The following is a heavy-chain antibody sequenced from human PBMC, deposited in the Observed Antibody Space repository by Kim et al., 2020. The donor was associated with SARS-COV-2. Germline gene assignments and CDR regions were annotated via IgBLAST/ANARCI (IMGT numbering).Heavy chain of an antibody. V-gene: IGHV3-11*01. J-gene: IGHJ4*02. Sequence: GGSLRLSCAASGFTFSDYYMSWIRQAPGKGPEWVSYISSSGSTIYYADSVKGRFTISRDNAKNSLYLQMNSLRAEDTAVYYCARVPGWFGESTYYFDYWGQGTLVTVSS. CDR2: ISSSGSTI. CDR1: GFTFSDYY. D-gene: IGHD3-10*01. CDR3: ARVPGWFGESTYYFDY.